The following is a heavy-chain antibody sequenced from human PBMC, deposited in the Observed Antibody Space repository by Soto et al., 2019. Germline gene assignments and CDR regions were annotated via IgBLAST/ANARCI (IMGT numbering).Heavy chain of an antibody. J-gene: IGHJ6*02. V-gene: IGHV3-11*01. CDR2: ISSSGSSI. CDR1: GLTFSDCY. CDR3: ARVRFGEWGYAMDV. Sequence: QVQLVESGGGLVKPGGSLRLSCAASGLTFSDCYMNWIRQAPGKGLEWVSYISSSGSSINYAGSVKCRFTISRDNAKNPLYLQMNSLRAEDTAMYYCARVRFGEWGYAMDVWGQGTTVTVSS. D-gene: IGHD3-10*01.